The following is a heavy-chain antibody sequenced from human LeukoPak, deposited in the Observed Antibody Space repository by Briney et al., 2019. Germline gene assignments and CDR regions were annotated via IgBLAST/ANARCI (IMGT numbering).Heavy chain of an antibody. CDR2: INHSGST. D-gene: IGHD3-22*01. Sequence: KSSETLSLTCAVYGGSFSGYYWSWIRQPPGKGLEWIGEINHSGSTNYNPSLKSRVTISVDTSKNQFSLKLSSVTAADTAVYYCARGKWVGYDSSLNYFDYWGQGTLVTVSS. CDR1: GGSFSGYY. V-gene: IGHV4-34*01. CDR3: ARGKWVGYDSSLNYFDY. J-gene: IGHJ4*02.